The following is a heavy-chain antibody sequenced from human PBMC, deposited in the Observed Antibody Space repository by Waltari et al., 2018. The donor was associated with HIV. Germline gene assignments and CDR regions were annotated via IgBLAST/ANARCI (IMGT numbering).Heavy chain of an antibody. CDR3: AKNPLSGEGYFDY. J-gene: IGHJ4*02. CDR2: INGDGSDT. D-gene: IGHD2-15*01. Sequence: DVQLVESGGGVFETGGSLGLSCAASGFTFRNYWMHWVRYTPAKGLLWIARINGDGSDTTYTDSVKGRFTISRDNSKNTLYLQMSSLRAEDTAMYYCAKNPLSGEGYFDYWGQGTLVTVSS. V-gene: IGHV3-74*03. CDR1: GFTFRNYW.